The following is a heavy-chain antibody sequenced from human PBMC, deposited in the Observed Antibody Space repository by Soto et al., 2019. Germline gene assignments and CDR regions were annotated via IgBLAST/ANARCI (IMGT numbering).Heavy chain of an antibody. J-gene: IGHJ3*02. D-gene: IGHD4-17*01. CDR1: GGSISRGDYY. Sequence: QVQLQESGPGLVKPSQTLSLTCTVSGGSISRGDYYWIWIRQPHRKGLVWIGYIYYSGSTYYNPSLKSRVTISVDTSKNQFSLKLSSVTAADTAVYYCARDDGGDYMDDAFDIWGQGTMVTVSS. V-gene: IGHV4-30-4*01. CDR2: IYYSGST. CDR3: ARDDGGDYMDDAFDI.